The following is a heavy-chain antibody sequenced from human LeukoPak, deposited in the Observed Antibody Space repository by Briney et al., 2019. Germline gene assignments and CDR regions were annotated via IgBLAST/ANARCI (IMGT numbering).Heavy chain of an antibody. J-gene: IGHJ6*03. CDR3: ARSSSSWYPYYYYYMDV. CDR2: MNPNSGNT. CDR1: GYTFTSYD. V-gene: IGHV1-8*01. D-gene: IGHD6-13*01. Sequence: ASVKVSCKASGYTFTSYDINWVRQATGQGLEWMGWMNPNSGNTGYAQKFQGRVTITRSTSISTAYMELSSLRSEDTAVYYCARSSSSWYPYYYYYMDVWGKGITVTVSS.